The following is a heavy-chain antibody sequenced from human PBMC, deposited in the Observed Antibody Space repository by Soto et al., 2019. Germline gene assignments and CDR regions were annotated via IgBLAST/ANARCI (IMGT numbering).Heavy chain of an antibody. J-gene: IGHJ4*02. V-gene: IGHV4-30-4*01. CDR1: GGSISSGDYY. CDR3: ARSDNYVPFDH. D-gene: IGHD4-4*01. Sequence: QVQLQESGPGLVKPSQTLSLTCTVSGGSISSGDYYWSWIRQPPGKGLEWIGYIYYSGFTYYNPSPNSRLTMSVDTSKNHFSPKWSSVIAADTAVYYFARSDNYVPFDHWGQGTLVTVSS. CDR2: IYYSGFT.